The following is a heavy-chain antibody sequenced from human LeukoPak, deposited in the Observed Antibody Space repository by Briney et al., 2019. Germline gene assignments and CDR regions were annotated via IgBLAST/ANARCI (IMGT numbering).Heavy chain of an antibody. CDR2: IYYSGST. V-gene: IGHV4-39*07. CDR3: ARGGKWLGHPWGLYNWFDP. Sequence: SETLSLTCTVSGGSISSSSYYWGWIRQPPGKGLEWIGSIYYSGSTYYNPSLKSRVTISVDTSKNQFSLKLSSVTAADTAVYYCARGGKWLGHPWGLYNWFDPWGQGTLVTVSS. J-gene: IGHJ5*02. CDR1: GGSISSSSYY. D-gene: IGHD6-19*01.